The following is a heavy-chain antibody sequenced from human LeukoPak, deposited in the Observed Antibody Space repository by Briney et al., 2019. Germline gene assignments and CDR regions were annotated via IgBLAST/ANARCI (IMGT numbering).Heavy chain of an antibody. CDR2: IKSKRDGGTI. D-gene: IGHD2-2*01. CDR3: TTVASACNFDY. Sequence: PGGSLRLSCAASGFTFSNAWMTWVRQAPGKGLEWVGRIKSKRDGGTIDYAAPVKGRFTISRDDSKDTLYLQMNSLKIEDAAVYYCTTVASACNFDYWGQGTLVTVSS. V-gene: IGHV3-15*01. J-gene: IGHJ4*02. CDR1: GFTFSNAW.